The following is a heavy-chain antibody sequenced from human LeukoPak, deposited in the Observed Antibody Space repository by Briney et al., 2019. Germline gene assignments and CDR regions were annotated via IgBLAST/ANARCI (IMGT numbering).Heavy chain of an antibody. Sequence: GGSLRLSCAASGFTFSSYAMHWVRQAPGKGLEWVAVIWYDGTNKYYADSVKGRFTISSDNSKSMLYLQMDSLRDEDTAVYYCARGWGSVDYWGQGTLVTVSS. D-gene: IGHD7-27*01. J-gene: IGHJ4*02. V-gene: IGHV3-33*01. CDR3: ARGWGSVDY. CDR1: GFTFSSYA. CDR2: IWYDGTNK.